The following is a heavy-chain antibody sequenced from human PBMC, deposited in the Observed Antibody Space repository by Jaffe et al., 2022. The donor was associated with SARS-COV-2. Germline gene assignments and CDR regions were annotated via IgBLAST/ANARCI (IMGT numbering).Heavy chain of an antibody. CDR1: GFTFSKHW. CDR2: INEDGSAK. CDR3: ASRGCSSTTCQTRSWLCFDN. J-gene: IGHJ4*02. D-gene: IGHD2-2*01. V-gene: IGHV3-7*01. Sequence: EVQLVESGGGLVQPGGSLRLSCEASGFTFSKHWMTWVRQAPGKGLEWVANINEDGSAKYYVDSLKGRVTISRDNAKNSLYLQMSNLRAEDTAVYYCASRGCSSTTCQTRSWLCFDNWGQGTLATVSS.